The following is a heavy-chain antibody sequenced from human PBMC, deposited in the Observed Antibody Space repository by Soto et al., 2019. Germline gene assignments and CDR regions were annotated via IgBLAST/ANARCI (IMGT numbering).Heavy chain of an antibody. CDR1: GGSISSYY. D-gene: IGHD5-12*01. V-gene: IGHV4-59*01. CDR3: ARGDSGYQSDFDY. Sequence: PSETLSLTCTVSGGSISSYYWSWIRQPPGKGLEWIGYIYYSGSTNYNPSLKSRVTISVDTSKNQFSLKLSSVTAADTAVYYCARGDSGYQSDFDYWGQGTLVIVSS. CDR2: IYYSGST. J-gene: IGHJ4*02.